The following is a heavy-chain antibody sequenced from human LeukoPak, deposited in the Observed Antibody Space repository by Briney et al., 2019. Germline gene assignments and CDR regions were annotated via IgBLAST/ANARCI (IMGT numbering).Heavy chain of an antibody. V-gene: IGHV3-30*03. CDR2: ITYDGSNK. J-gene: IGHJ4*02. D-gene: IGHD3-10*01. Sequence: PGGSLRLSCAASGFSFKDYNMHWVRQAPGKGLEWVAVITYDGSNKYYTDSVKGRFTISRDNSKSTLYLQMNSLRAEDTAVYYCARLGSGSYGLWLAPLGYWGQRTLVTVSS. CDR1: GFSFKDYN. CDR3: ARLGSGSYGLWLAPLGY.